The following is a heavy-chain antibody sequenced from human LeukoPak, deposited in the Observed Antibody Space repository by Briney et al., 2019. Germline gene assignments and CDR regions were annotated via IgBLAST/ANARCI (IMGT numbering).Heavy chain of an antibody. CDR1: GYTFTSYY. CDR2: INPSGGST. CDR3: ARVIYDFWSGPTIHAFDI. Sequence: ASVKVSCKASGYTFTSYYMHWVRQAPGQGLEWMGIINPSGGSTSYAQKFQGRVTMTRDTSTSTVYMELSSLRSEDTAVYYCARVIYDFWSGPTIHAFDIWGQGTMVTVSS. V-gene: IGHV1-46*01. D-gene: IGHD3-3*01. J-gene: IGHJ3*02.